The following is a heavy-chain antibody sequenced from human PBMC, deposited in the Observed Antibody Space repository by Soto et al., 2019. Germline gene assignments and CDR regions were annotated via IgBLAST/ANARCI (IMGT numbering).Heavy chain of an antibody. CDR3: AKLELQSYYYYGMDV. CDR2: ISGSGGST. V-gene: IGHV3-23*01. CDR1: GFTFGSYA. J-gene: IGHJ6*02. D-gene: IGHD1-1*01. Sequence: GGSLRLSCAASGFTFGSYAMSWVRQAPGKGLEWVSAISGSGGSTYYADSVKGRFTISRDNSKNTLYLQMNSLRAEDTAVYYYAKLELQSYYYYGMDVWGQGTTVTVSS.